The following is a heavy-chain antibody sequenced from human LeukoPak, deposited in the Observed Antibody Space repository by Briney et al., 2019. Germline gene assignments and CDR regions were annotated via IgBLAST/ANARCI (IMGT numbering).Heavy chain of an antibody. CDR2: LYYGGSP. Sequence: SETLSLTCTVSGGSISSSNYSWGWIRQPPGKGLEWIASLYYGGSPYCNPSLKSRVTISVDTSKNRLSLKLSSVTAADTAVYYCARHLLSGRDYYYYYMDVWGQGTLVTVSS. D-gene: IGHD3-16*02. CDR3: ARHLLSGRDYYYYYMDV. CDR1: GGSISSSNYS. J-gene: IGHJ6*03. V-gene: IGHV4-39*01.